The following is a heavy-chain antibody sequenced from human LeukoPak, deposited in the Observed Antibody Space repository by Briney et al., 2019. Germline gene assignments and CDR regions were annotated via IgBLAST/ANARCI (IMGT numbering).Heavy chain of an antibody. CDR2: SYHSGGT. CDR1: GYSIRSGYY. CDR3: ARERRWLDAFDI. J-gene: IGHJ3*02. D-gene: IGHD6-19*01. V-gene: IGHV4-38-2*02. Sequence: SETLSLTCTVSGYSIRSGYYWAWIRQPPGKGLEWIGSSYHSGGTDYNPSLKSRITISVDTSKNQFSLQLNSLTAADTAVYYCARERRWLDAFDIWGQGTMVTVSS.